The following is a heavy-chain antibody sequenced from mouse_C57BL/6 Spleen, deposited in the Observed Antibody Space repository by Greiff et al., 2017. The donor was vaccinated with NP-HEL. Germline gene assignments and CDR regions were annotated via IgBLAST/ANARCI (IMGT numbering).Heavy chain of an antibody. Sequence: VQLQQSGAELARPGASVKMSCKASGYTFTSYTMHWVKQRPGQGLEWIGYINPSSGYTKYNQKFKDKATLTADKSSSTAYMQLSSLTSEDSAVYYCAMGSSPYYFDYWGQGTTLTVSS. J-gene: IGHJ2*01. V-gene: IGHV1-4*01. CDR1: GYTFTSYT. CDR2: INPSSGYT. D-gene: IGHD1-1*01. CDR3: AMGSSPYYFDY.